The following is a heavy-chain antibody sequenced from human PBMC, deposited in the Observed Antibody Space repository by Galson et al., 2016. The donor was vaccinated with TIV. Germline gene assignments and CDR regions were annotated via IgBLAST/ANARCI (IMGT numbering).Heavy chain of an antibody. J-gene: IGHJ6*02. CDR1: GGTFSTYV. D-gene: IGHD5-18*01. CDR2: ITPLFGTI. V-gene: IGHV1-69*13. CDR3: ASDRNTALDTYHQYYGMDV. Sequence: SVKVSCKASGGTFSTYVFNWARLAPGQGLEWMGGITPLFGTINYAQKFQGRVTITADESSTTVYMELNSLRSGDTAVYYCASDRNTALDTYHQYYGMDVWGQGTTVTVSS.